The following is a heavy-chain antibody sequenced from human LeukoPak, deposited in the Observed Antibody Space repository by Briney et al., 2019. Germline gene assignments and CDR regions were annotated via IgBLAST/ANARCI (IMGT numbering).Heavy chain of an antibody. Sequence: PGGSLRLSCAASGFTFSSYWMHWVRQAPGKGLVWVSRINSDASTTNYADSVRGRFTISRDNAKNTLYLQINSLRAEDTALYYCTRGGLEPIDSWGQGTLVTVSS. D-gene: IGHD6-19*01. CDR3: TRGGLEPIDS. J-gene: IGHJ4*02. V-gene: IGHV3-74*01. CDR1: GFTFSSYW. CDR2: INSDASTT.